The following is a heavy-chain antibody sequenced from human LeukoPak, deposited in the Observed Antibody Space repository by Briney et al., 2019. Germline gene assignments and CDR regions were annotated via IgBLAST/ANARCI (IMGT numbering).Heavy chain of an antibody. Sequence: PGGPLRLSCAASGFTFSTYSMNWVRQAPGKGLEWVSYISSGGSTTHDADSVKGRYTISRDNAKNSLYLQMNSLRAEDTAVYYCARDPAGAGIYYDYWGQGTLVTVSS. CDR1: GFTFSTYS. CDR3: ARDPAGAGIYYDY. J-gene: IGHJ4*02. D-gene: IGHD6-19*01. CDR2: ISSGGSTT. V-gene: IGHV3-48*01.